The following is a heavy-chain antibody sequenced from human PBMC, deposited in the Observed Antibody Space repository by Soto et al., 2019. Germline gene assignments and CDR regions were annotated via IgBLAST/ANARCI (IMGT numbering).Heavy chain of an antibody. CDR3: ASSIGNNYGVGTNYYFDY. V-gene: IGHV1-69*06. Sequence: QVQLVQYGAEVKKPGSSVKVSCKTSGGTFSTYSIVWVRQAPGEGLEWMGGIIPIFGTANYAQKFQDRVTIDADKSTNTAFMELSSLKSEDTAMYYCASSIGNNYGVGTNYYFDYWGQGTLVTVSS. D-gene: IGHD5-18*01. CDR1: GGTFSTYS. CDR2: IIPIFGTA. J-gene: IGHJ4*02.